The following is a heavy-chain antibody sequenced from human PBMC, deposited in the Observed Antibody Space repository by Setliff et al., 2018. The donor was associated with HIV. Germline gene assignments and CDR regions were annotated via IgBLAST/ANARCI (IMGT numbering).Heavy chain of an antibody. CDR3: ARGRRDCSSGSCCGPYYMDV. CDR2: INTDERDT. D-gene: IGHD2-15*01. CDR1: GFTFNSYW. V-gene: IGHV3-74*01. J-gene: IGHJ6*03. Sequence: GGSLRLSCVASGFTFNSYWMYWVRQAPGKGLVWVSRINTDERDTLYADSVKGRFTISRDNAKSTLYLQMNSLRAEDTATYYCARGRRDCSSGSCCGPYYMDVWGKGTTVTVSS.